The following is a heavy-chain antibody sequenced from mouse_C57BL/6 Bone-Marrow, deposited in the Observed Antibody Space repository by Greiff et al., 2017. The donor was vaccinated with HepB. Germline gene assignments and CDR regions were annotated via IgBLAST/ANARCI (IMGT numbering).Heavy chain of an antibody. D-gene: IGHD2-2*01. J-gene: IGHJ2*01. CDR3: AREGYDGYYFDY. CDR1: GFTFSSYT. Sequence: EVHLVESGGGLVKPGGSLKLSCAASGFTFSSYTMSWVRQTPEKRLEWVATISGGGGNTYYPDSVKGRFTISRVNAKNTLYLQMSSLRSEDTALYSCAREGYDGYYFDYWGQGTTLTVSS. V-gene: IGHV5-9*01. CDR2: ISGGGGNT.